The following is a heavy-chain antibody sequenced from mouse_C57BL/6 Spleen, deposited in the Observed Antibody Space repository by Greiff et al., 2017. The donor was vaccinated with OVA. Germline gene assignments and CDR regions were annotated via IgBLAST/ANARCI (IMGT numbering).Heavy chain of an antibody. D-gene: IGHD2-1*01. J-gene: IGHJ4*01. CDR3: VIYGNYVGYYAMDY. CDR2: IYPGDGDT. CDR1: GYAFSSSW. Sequence: VQLQQSGPELVKPGASVKISCKASGYAFSSSWMNWVKQRPGKGLEWIGRIYPGDGDTNYNGKFKGKATLTADKSSSTAYMQLRSLTSEDTSVYFCVIYGNYVGYYAMDYWGQGTSVTVSS. V-gene: IGHV1-82*01.